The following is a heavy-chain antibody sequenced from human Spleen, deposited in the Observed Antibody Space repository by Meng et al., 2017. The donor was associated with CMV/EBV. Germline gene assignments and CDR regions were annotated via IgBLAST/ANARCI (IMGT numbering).Heavy chain of an antibody. Sequence: QVQLVQSGAEVKKPGASVKVSCKASGYTFTGYYMHWVRQAPGQGLEWMGWINPNTISTNSAQRFQGRVTMTTDTSTSTAYMELRSLRSDDTAVYYCARGDYGDSAFDYWGQGTLVTVSS. D-gene: IGHD4-17*01. J-gene: IGHJ4*02. V-gene: IGHV1-2*02. CDR3: ARGDYGDSAFDY. CDR1: GYTFTGYY. CDR2: INPNTIST.